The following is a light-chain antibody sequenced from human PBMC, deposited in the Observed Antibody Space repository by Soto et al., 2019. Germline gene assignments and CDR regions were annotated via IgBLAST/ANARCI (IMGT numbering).Light chain of an antibody. Sequence: EIVLTQSPATLSLSPGERATLSCRASQSVSRYLAWYQQKPGQAPRLLIYDASNRATGIPARFSGSGSGTDFTLTISSLEPEDVAVYYCQQRSNWPLTFGGGTKLEIK. CDR2: DAS. CDR3: QQRSNWPLT. J-gene: IGKJ4*01. CDR1: QSVSRY. V-gene: IGKV3-11*01.